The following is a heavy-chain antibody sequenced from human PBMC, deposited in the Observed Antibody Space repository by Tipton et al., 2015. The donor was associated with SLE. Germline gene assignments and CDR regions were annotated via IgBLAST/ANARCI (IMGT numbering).Heavy chain of an antibody. CDR2: IKQDGSEK. CDR1: GFTFDDYG. CDR3: ARDRAAAGKDY. J-gene: IGHJ4*02. D-gene: IGHD6-13*01. Sequence: SLRLSCAASGFTFDDYGMSWVRQAPGKGLEWVANIKQDGSEKYYVDSVKGRFTISRDNAKNSLYLQMNSLRAEDTAVYYCARDRAAAGKDYWGQGTLVTVSS. V-gene: IGHV3-7*05.